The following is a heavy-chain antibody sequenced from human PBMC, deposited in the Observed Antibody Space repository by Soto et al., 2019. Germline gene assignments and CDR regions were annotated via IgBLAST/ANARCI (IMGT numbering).Heavy chain of an antibody. Sequence: SETLCLTCTVAGGSIRGGGYYWSWIRQHPGKGLEWIGYIYYSGSTYYNPSLKSRVTISVDTSKNQFSLKLSSVTAADTAVYYCARKLVVPAAMAHGGFDYWGQGTLVTVSS. D-gene: IGHD2-2*01. CDR2: IYYSGST. J-gene: IGHJ4*02. V-gene: IGHV4-31*03. CDR1: GGSIRGGGYY. CDR3: ARKLVVPAAMAHGGFDY.